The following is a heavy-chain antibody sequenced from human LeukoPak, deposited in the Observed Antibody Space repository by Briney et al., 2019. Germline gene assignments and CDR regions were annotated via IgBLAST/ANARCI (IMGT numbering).Heavy chain of an antibody. J-gene: IGHJ4*02. Sequence: SETLSLTCSVSGVSISGSSHYWGWIRHPPGRGLEWIGSIYYTGDTEYNPSLKGRVTLSVDTSKNQLSLKLNSVTATDTALYYCARHYSVIVMVPAAPDPPFDYWGKGTRVTVSS. CDR3: ARHYSVIVMVPAAPDPPFDY. CDR2: IYYTGDT. V-gene: IGHV4-39*01. CDR1: GVSISGSSHY. D-gene: IGHD2-21*01.